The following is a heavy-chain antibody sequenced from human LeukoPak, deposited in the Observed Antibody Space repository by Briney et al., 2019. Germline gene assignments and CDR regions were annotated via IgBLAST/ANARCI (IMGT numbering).Heavy chain of an antibody. CDR1: GFTFSSYW. D-gene: IGHD7-27*01. CDR3: ATGNSLDY. J-gene: IGHJ4*02. Sequence: GGSLRLSCAASGFTFSSYWMHWVRQAPGKGLEWVANIKQDGSEIYYVDSVKGRFTISRDNAKTSLYLQMNSLRAEDTAVYFCATGNSLDYWGQGTLVTVSS. V-gene: IGHV3-7*01. CDR2: IKQDGSEI.